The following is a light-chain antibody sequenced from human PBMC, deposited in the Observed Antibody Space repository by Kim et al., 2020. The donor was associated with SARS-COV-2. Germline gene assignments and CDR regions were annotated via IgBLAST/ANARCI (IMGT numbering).Light chain of an antibody. CDR2: AAS. V-gene: IGKV1-39*01. Sequence: ASGGDRVTITSRASQSISSYLDLYQQKPGKAPKLLIYAASSLQSGVPSRFSGSGSGTDFTLTISSLQPEDFATYYCQQSYSTPYTFGQGTKLEI. CDR3: QQSYSTPYT. CDR1: QSISSY. J-gene: IGKJ2*01.